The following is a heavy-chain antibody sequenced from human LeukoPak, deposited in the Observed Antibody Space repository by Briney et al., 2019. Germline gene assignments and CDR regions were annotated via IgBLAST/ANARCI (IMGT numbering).Heavy chain of an antibody. D-gene: IGHD5-12*01. V-gene: IGHV1-69*05. CDR2: IIPIFGTA. Sequence: SVKVSCKASGGTFSSYAISWVRQAPGQGLEWMGGIIPIFGTANYAQKFQGRVTMTRDTSTSTVYMELSSLRSEDTAVYYCARDLEATILYWGQGTLVTVSS. CDR1: GGTFSSYA. J-gene: IGHJ4*02. CDR3: ARDLEATILY.